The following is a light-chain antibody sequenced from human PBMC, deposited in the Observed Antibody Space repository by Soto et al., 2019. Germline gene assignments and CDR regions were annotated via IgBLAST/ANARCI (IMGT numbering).Light chain of an antibody. Sequence: DIQMTQSPSSLPASVGDRVTVTCRASQSIGRYLNWYQQKPGKAPKLLIYDVSSLRPGVPSRFRGSGSGTDFTFTISRLQPEDIATYYCQQYENLPTFGQGTRLEIK. CDR3: QQYENLPT. CDR1: QSIGRY. J-gene: IGKJ5*01. V-gene: IGKV1-33*01. CDR2: DVS.